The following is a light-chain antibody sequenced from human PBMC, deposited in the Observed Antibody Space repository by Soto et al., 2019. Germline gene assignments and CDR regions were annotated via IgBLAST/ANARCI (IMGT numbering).Light chain of an antibody. Sequence: QSVLTQPASVSGSPGQSITISCTGSSNDVGHSNYVSWYQQHPNRAPKLMIYEVSNRPSGLSNRFSGSKSDHTASLTISGVQVEDGADYYCSYYSRGGSHSVFGTGTKLPVL. CDR1: SNDVGHSNY. V-gene: IGLV2-14*01. J-gene: IGLJ1*01. CDR3: SYYSRGGSHSV. CDR2: EVS.